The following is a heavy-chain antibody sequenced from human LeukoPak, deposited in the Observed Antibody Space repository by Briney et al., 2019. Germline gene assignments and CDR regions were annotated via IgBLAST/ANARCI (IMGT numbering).Heavy chain of an antibody. D-gene: IGHD3-10*01. V-gene: IGHV1-46*01. CDR2: INPSGGST. CDR3: ARDRAGYGSGSYYHDAFDI. Sequence: GASVKVSCKASGYTFTSYYMHWVRQAPGQGLEWMGIINPSGGSTSYAQKFQGRVTMTRDMSTSTDYMELSSLRSEDTAVYYCARDRAGYGSGSYYHDAFDIWGQGTMVTVSS. CDR1: GYTFTSYY. J-gene: IGHJ3*02.